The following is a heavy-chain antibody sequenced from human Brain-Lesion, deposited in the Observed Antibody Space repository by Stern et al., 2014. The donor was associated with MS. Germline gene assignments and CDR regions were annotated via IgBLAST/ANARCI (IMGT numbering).Heavy chain of an antibody. CDR2: IYYSGST. Sequence: QVQLVESGPGLVQPSQTLSLPCNVSGDSISSGDTYWSWIRPSPGKGLEWIGYIYYSGSTFYNPSVKSRVSRSGDTSQNQFSLRLSSVTAADTAVYYCARGESSRYYYYFDDWGQGTLVTVSS. J-gene: IGHJ4*02. CDR1: GDSISSGDTY. V-gene: IGHV4-30-4*01. CDR3: ARGESSRYYYYFDD. D-gene: IGHD3-22*01.